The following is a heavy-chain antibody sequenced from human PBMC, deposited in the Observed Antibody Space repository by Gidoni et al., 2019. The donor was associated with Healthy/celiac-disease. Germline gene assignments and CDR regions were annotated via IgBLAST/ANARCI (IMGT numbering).Heavy chain of an antibody. Sequence: QVQLQEPGPGLVKPSPTLFLTSTVSVGSISSADSSWSWIRQPPGKGLEWIGYIYYSGSTYYNPSLKSRVTISVDTSKNQFSLKLSSVTAADTAVYYCARDAYYYDSSGYRYYYYGMDVWGQGTTVTVSS. CDR3: ARDAYYYDSSGYRYYYYGMDV. CDR2: IYYSGST. D-gene: IGHD3-22*01. CDR1: VGSISSADSS. V-gene: IGHV4-30-4*01. J-gene: IGHJ6*02.